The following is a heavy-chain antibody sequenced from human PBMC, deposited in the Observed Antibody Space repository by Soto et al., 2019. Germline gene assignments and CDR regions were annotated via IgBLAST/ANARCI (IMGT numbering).Heavy chain of an antibody. CDR3: EGESGENWSYEAY. D-gene: IGHD1-7*01. CDR1: GDTITSFS. CDR2: ISTTGNT. V-gene: IGHV4-4*07. J-gene: IGHJ4*02. Sequence: ASETLSLTCTVSGDTITSFSWNWIRQSAGKGLERIGRISTTGNTHYNPSLESRVTMSLDTSKNQFSLKLTSVTAADTAVYYCEGESGENWSYEAYWGQGTLVTVSS.